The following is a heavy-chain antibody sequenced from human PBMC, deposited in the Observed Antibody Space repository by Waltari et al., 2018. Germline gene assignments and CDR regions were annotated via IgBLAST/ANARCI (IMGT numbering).Heavy chain of an antibody. D-gene: IGHD3-10*01. V-gene: IGHV3-48*03. CDR3: TRERSVTGKGNLDY. CDR1: GFTFSSYE. J-gene: IGHJ4*02. Sequence: EVQLVESGGGLVQTGGSLRLSCAASGFTFSSYEMNWVRQAPGEGLVWVLYISRGGSNIFYAESVKGRFTISRDNAKNSLYLQMNSLRVEDTAVYYCTRERSVTGKGNLDYWGQGTLVTVSS. CDR2: ISRGGSNI.